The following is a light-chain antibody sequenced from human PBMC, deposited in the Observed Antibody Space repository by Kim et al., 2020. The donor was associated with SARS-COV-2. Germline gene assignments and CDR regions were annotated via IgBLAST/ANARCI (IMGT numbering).Light chain of an antibody. CDR1: QSIDNN. V-gene: IGKV3-15*01. CDR3: QKYSGWPPA. CDR2: DAS. Sequence: EMVMTQSPATLSLSPGERVTLSCRASQSIDNNLAWYQQKPGQDPRLLIFDASSRATAVPARFSGSGSGTEFNLTIDSLQSEDFAVYFCQKYSGWPPAFGQGTKVDIK. J-gene: IGKJ1*01.